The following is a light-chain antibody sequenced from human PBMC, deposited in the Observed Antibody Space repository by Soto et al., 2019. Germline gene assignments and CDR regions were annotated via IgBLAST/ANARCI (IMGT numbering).Light chain of an antibody. CDR1: SSNIGAGYD. V-gene: IGLV1-40*01. CDR3: QSYDSSLSGAV. CDR2: SNS. J-gene: IGLJ2*01. Sequence: QSVLTQPPSVSGAPGQRVTIPCTGSSSNIGAGYDVHWYKQVPGTAPKLLIYSNSIRPSGVPDRFSGSKSGASASLAITGLQVDDEADYYCQSYDSSLSGAVFGGGTQLTVL.